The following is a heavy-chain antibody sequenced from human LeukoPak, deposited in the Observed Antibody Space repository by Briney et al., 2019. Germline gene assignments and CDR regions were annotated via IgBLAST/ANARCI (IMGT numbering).Heavy chain of an antibody. CDR3: ARVPAATNWFDP. V-gene: IGHV1-8*01. Sequence: ASVKVSCKASGYTFTSYDINWVRQATGQGLEWMGWMNPNSGNTGYAQKFQGRVTMTRNTSISTAYMELSSLRSEDTAVYYCARVPAATNWFDPWGQGTLVTVSS. CDR2: MNPNSGNT. CDR1: GYTFTSYD. D-gene: IGHD2-2*01. J-gene: IGHJ5*02.